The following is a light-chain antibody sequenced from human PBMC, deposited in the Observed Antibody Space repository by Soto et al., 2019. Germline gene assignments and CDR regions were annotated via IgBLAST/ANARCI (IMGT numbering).Light chain of an antibody. V-gene: IGKV1-5*01. J-gene: IGKJ5*01. Sequence: DIQMAQSPSPLSASFGDMVTITCRASQSLRGWLAWYQQRPGKAPKALIYDASTLASGVPSRFNGSGSGTEFTLTISSLQPDDFATYYCQQYTTYSTFGQGTRLEIK. CDR3: QQYTTYST. CDR1: QSLRGW. CDR2: DAS.